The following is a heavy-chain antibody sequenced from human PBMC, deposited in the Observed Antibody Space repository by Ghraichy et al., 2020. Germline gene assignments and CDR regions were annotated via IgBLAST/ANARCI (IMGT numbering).Heavy chain of an antibody. V-gene: IGHV4-34*01. CDR1: GGSFSGYY. CDR2: INHSGST. J-gene: IGHJ4*02. CDR3: ATLNRGYSYGYSSRYFDY. D-gene: IGHD5-18*01. Sequence: SETLSLTCAVYGGSFSGYYWSWIRQPPGKGLEWIGEINHSGSTNYNPSLKSRVTISVDTSKNQFSLKLSSVTAADTAVYYCATLNRGYSYGYSSRYFDYWGQGTLVTVSS.